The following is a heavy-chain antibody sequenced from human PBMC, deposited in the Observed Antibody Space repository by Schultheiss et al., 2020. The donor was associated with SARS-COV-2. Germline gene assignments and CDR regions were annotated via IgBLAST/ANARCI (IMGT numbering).Heavy chain of an antibody. V-gene: IGHV3-9*01. D-gene: IGHD3-22*01. CDR3: AREPFTMIVVVNYYYGMDV. CDR1: GFTFDDYA. Sequence: GGSLRLSCAASGFTFDDYAMHWVRQAPGKGLEWVSGISWNSGSIGYADSVKGRFTISRDNAKNSLYLQMNSLRAEDTAVYYCAREPFTMIVVVNYYYGMDVWGQGTTVTVSS. J-gene: IGHJ6*02. CDR2: ISWNSGSI.